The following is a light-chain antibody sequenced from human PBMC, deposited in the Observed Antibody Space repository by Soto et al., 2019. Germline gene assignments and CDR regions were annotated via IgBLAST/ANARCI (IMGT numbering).Light chain of an antibody. CDR2: GAS. J-gene: IGKJ1*01. CDR3: QQYNNWPPWT. CDR1: QSVSNN. Sequence: EIVMTQSPATLSVSPGERATLSCRASQSVSNNLAWYQQKPGQAPRLLIYGASTRATGIPAGFSGSGSGTEFTLTISSLQSEDFAVYYCQQYNNWPPWTFGQGTKVEIK. V-gene: IGKV3-15*01.